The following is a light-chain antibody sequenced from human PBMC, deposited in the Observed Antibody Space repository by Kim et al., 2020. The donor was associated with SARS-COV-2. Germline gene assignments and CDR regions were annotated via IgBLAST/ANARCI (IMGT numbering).Light chain of an antibody. V-gene: IGKV3-20*01. J-gene: IGKJ1*01. CDR3: QQYGSSPRT. Sequence: SPGERATLSCRASQSVSSNYLAWYQQKPGQALRLLIYGASSRATGIPDRFSGSGSGTDFTLTISRLEPDDFAVYYCQQYGSSPRTFGQGTKVDIK. CDR2: GAS. CDR1: QSVSSNY.